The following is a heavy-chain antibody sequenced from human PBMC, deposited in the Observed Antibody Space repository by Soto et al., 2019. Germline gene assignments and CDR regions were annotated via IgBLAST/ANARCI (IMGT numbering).Heavy chain of an antibody. CDR2: INPSGGST. CDR1: GYTFTSYY. Sequence: ASVKVSCKASGYTFTSYYMHWVRQAPGQGLEWMGIINPSGGSTSYAQKFQGRVTMTRDTSTSTVYMELSSLRSGDTAVYYCARDRVLYYYDSSGSLDYWGQGPMVTVSS. J-gene: IGHJ4*02. CDR3: ARDRVLYYYDSSGSLDY. V-gene: IGHV1-46*01. D-gene: IGHD3-22*01.